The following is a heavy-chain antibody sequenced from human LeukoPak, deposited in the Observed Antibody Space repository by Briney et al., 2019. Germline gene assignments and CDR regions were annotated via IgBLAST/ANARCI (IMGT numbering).Heavy chain of an antibody. J-gene: IGHJ4*02. D-gene: IGHD4-23*01. CDR2: IYYSGSGST. V-gene: IGHV4-59*08. Sequence: SETLSLTCTVSGVSISGYYWSWIRQPPGKGLEWIGYIYYSGSGSTNYNPSLKSRVTISVDTSKNQFSLKLSSVTAADTAVYYCARRGGHGGSFDYWGQGTLVTVSS. CDR3: ARRGGHGGSFDY. CDR1: GVSISGYY.